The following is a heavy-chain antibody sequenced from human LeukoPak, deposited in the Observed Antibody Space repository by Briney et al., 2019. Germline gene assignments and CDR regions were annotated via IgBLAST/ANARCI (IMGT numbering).Heavy chain of an antibody. CDR2: IYYSGST. D-gene: IGHD3-3*01. J-gene: IGHJ4*02. Sequence: PSETLSLTCTVSGGSISSSSYYWGWIRQPPGKGLEWIGSIYYSGSTYYNPSLKSRVTISVDTSKNQFSLKLNSVTAADTAVYYCARFGIFGVVIPFDYWGQGTLVTVSS. CDR3: ARFGIFGVVIPFDY. CDR1: GGSISSSSYY. V-gene: IGHV4-39*07.